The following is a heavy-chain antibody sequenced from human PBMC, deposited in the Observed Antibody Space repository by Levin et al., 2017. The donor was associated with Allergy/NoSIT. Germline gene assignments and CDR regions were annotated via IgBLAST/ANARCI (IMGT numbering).Heavy chain of an antibody. D-gene: IGHD3-9*01. CDR1: GYSFTSYW. CDR3: ARSRPTIFSGGDAFDI. V-gene: IGHV5-51*01. CDR2: IYPGDSDT. J-gene: IGHJ3*02. Sequence: GASVKVSCKGSGYSFTSYWIGWVRQMPGKGLEWMGIIYPGDSDTRYSPSFQGQVTISADKSISTAYLQWSSLKASDTAMYYCARSRPTIFSGGDAFDIWGQGTMVTVSS.